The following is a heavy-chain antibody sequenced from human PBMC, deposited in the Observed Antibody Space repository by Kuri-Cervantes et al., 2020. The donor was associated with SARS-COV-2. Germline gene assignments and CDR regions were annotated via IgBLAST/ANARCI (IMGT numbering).Heavy chain of an antibody. CDR2: IYYSGST. V-gene: IGHV4-39*01. CDR1: GGSISSSSYY. D-gene: IGHD6-13*01. Sequence: SETLSLTCTVSGGSISSSSYYWGWIRQPPGKGLEWIRSIYYSGSTYYNPSLKSRVTISVDTSKNQFSLKLSSVTATDTAVYYCASCDSSSWYYFDYWGQGTLVTVSS. J-gene: IGHJ4*02. CDR3: ASCDSSSWYYFDY.